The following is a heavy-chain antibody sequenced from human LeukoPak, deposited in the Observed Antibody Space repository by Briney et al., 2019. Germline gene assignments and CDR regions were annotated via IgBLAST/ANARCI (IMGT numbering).Heavy chain of an antibody. V-gene: IGHV4-34*01. CDR2: INHSGST. Sequence: KPSETLSLTCAVYGGSFSGYYWSWIRQPPGKGLEWIEEINHSGSTNYNPSLKSRVTISVDTSKNQFSLKLSSVTAADTAVYYCARRLGGIQSRKYLQYWGQGTLVTVSS. J-gene: IGHJ1*01. CDR3: ARRLGGIQSRKYLQY. CDR1: GGSFSGYY. D-gene: IGHD2-15*01.